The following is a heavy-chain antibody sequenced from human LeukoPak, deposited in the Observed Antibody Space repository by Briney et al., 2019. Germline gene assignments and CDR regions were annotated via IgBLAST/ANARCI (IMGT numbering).Heavy chain of an antibody. CDR2: VSIHGET. CDR1: GFTFWESD. J-gene: IGHJ6*01. Sequence: GGSLRLSCAASGFTFWESDMHWVRHAAGKGLEWVAGVSIHGETYYVGSVKGRFTISRKNGENSLYLQMNSLRVDDTAVYYCARGYYYGMDVGGQGTTVTVSS. V-gene: IGHV3-13*01. CDR3: ARGYYYGMDV.